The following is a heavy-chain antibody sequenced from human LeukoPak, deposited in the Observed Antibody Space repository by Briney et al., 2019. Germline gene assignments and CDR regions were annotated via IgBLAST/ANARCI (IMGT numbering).Heavy chain of an antibody. CDR1: GYSFTTYW. D-gene: IGHD3-10*01. Sequence: GESLKISCKGSGYSFTTYWIAWVRQMPGKGLEWMGIIYPDDSDTRYSPSFQGQVTISADKSINTAYLQWGSLKASDTAMYYCARHPNYPDYWGQGTLVTVSS. CDR3: ARHPNYPDY. J-gene: IGHJ4*02. CDR2: IYPDDSDT. V-gene: IGHV5-51*01.